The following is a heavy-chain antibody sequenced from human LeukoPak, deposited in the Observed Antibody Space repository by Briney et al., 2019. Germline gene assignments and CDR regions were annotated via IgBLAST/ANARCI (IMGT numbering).Heavy chain of an antibody. V-gene: IGHV3-9*01. J-gene: IGHJ6*03. CDR3: AKDMKIFGAMDV. CDR2: ISWNSGSI. D-gene: IGHD3-3*01. CDR1: GFTFDDYA. Sequence: GRSLRLSCAASGFTFDDYAMHWVRHAPGKGLEWVSGISWNSGSIGYADSVKGRFTISRDNAKNSLYLQMNSLRAEDTALYYCAKDMKIFGAMDVWGKGTTVTVSS.